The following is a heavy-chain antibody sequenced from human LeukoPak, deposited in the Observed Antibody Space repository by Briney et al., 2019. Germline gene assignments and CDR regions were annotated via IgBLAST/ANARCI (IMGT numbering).Heavy chain of an antibody. D-gene: IGHD7-27*01. CDR3: ARGLAGNYFDY. V-gene: IGHV4-61*02. Sequence: SQTLSLTCTVSGGSISSGSYYWRWIRQPAGKGLEWIGRIYTSGSTNYNPSLKSRVTISVDTSKNQFSLKLSSVTAADTAVYYCARGLAGNYFDYWGQGTLVTVSS. CDR1: GGSISSGSYY. CDR2: IYTSGST. J-gene: IGHJ4*02.